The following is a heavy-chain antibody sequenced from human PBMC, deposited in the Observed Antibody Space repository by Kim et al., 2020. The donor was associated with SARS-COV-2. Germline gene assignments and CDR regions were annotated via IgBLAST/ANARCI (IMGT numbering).Heavy chain of an antibody. Sequence: SETLSLTCTVSGGSISSYYWSWIRQPPGKGLEWIGDMYYSGGTNYNPSLKSRVTISVDTSKNQFSLRLSSVTAADTAVYYCARARGKQQPFDPWGQGTLVTVSP. CDR1: GGSISSYY. D-gene: IGHD6-13*01. V-gene: IGHV4-59*13. CDR3: ARARGKQQPFDP. CDR2: MYYSGGT. J-gene: IGHJ5*02.